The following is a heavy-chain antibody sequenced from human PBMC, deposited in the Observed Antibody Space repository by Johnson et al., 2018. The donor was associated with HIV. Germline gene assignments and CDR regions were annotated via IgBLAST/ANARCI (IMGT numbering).Heavy chain of an antibody. J-gene: IGHJ3*02. CDR3: ARQLGYYYDSSGYYAEPDDAFDI. CDR1: GFTFDDYG. D-gene: IGHD3-22*01. Sequence: VQLVESGGGVVQPGRSLRLSCAASGFTFDDYGMSWVRQAPGKGLEWVSGINWNGGSTGYADSVKGRFTISRDNAKNSLYLQMNSLRAEDTAVYYCARQLGYYYDSSGYYAEPDDAFDIWGQGTMVTVSS. V-gene: IGHV3-20*04. CDR2: INWNGGST.